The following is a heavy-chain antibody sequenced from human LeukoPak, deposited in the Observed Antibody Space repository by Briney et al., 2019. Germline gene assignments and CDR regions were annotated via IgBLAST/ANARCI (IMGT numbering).Heavy chain of an antibody. CDR2: IWYHGGNE. D-gene: IGHD2/OR15-2a*01. Sequence: RGSLRLSCAASGFSFTSYGMHWVRQAPGKGLEWVAVIWYHGGNENYADSVKGRFTISRDTSKNTLYPQMNSLRAEDTAMYYCARDVDTTSQLNWFDPWGQGTLVTVSS. CDR3: ARDVDTTSQLNWFDP. CDR1: GFSFTSYG. V-gene: IGHV3-33*01. J-gene: IGHJ5*02.